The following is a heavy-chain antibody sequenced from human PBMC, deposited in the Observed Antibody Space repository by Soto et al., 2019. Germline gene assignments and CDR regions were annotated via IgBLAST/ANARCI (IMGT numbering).Heavy chain of an antibody. CDR2: ISSSSSYT. Sequence: GSLRLSCAASGFTFSDYYMSWIRQAPGKGLEWVSYISSSSSYTNYADSVKGRFTISRDNAKNTLYLQMNSLRAEDTAVYYCARGVYYGSGSYPYYGMDVWGQGT. V-gene: IGHV3-11*06. CDR1: GFTFSDYY. CDR3: ARGVYYGSGSYPYYGMDV. J-gene: IGHJ6*02. D-gene: IGHD3-10*01.